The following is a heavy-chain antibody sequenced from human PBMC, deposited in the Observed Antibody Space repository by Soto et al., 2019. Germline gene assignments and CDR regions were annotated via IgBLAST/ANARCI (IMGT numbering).Heavy chain of an antibody. CDR2: IYYRGRP. J-gene: IGHJ4*02. CDR3: ARDHYGDYSHSPV. V-gene: IGHV4-61*08. Sequence: PSETMSPTCSFSCGSVTSRGYYWTWIRQSPGESLEWIGNIYYRGRPNYSPPLKRRVRMSMETPKNLPPPRLDTVTAAARAMYHCARDHYGDYSHSPVWGRGTLVTVSS. CDR1: CGSVTSRGYY. D-gene: IGHD4-17*01.